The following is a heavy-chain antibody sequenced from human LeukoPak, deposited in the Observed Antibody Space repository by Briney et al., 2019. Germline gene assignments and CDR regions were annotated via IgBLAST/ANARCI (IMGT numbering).Heavy chain of an antibody. J-gene: IGHJ4*02. CDR1: GGSISSYY. D-gene: IGHD5-24*01. Sequence: SETLSLTCTVSGGSISSYYWSWIRQPPGKGLEWIGYIYYSGSTNYNPSLKSRVTISVDTFKNQFSLKLSSVTAADTAVYYCARWMAYFDYWGQGTLVTVSS. CDR2: IYYSGST. V-gene: IGHV4-59*01. CDR3: ARWMAYFDY.